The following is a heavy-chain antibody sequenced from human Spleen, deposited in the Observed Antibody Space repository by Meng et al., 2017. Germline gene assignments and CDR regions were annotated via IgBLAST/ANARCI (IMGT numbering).Heavy chain of an antibody. Sequence: GADVKKPGGTVMVACNASRYAPTSDGFSWVRQAPGQGLEWMGRIDPKNGDTHYAQKCQGRVTMTGDTSISTAYMELSGLRSDDTAMYYCARDEDISAAGKLFGDYWGQGTLVTASS. V-gene: IGHV1-2*06. D-gene: IGHD6-13*01. CDR3: ARDEDISAAGKLFGDY. J-gene: IGHJ4*02. CDR1: RYAPTSDG. CDR2: IDPKNGDT.